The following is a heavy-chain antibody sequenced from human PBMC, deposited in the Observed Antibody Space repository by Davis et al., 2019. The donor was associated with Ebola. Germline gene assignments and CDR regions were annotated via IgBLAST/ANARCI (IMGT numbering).Heavy chain of an antibody. D-gene: IGHD5-18*01. CDR3: ARTGYSYSLFDY. Sequence: PGGSLRLSCAASGFTVSSKYMSWVRQAPGKGLEWVSVIYSGDSTYYADSVKGRFTISRDNSKNTLYLQMNSLRAEDTAVYYCARTGYSYSLFDYWGQGTLVTVSS. CDR2: IYSGDST. CDR1: GFTVSSKY. J-gene: IGHJ4*02. V-gene: IGHV3-53*05.